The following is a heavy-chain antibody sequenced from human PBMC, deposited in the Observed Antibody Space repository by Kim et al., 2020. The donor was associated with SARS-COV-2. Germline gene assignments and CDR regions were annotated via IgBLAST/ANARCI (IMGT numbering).Heavy chain of an antibody. D-gene: IGHD2-21*02. CDR2: IIPILGIA. J-gene: IGHJ5*02. V-gene: IGHV1-69*04. Sequence: SVEVSCKASGGTFSSYAISWVRQAPGQGLEWMGRIIPILGIANYAQKFQGRVTITADKSTGTAYMELSSLRSEDTAVYYCARELVVVTAINWFDPWGQGTLVTVSS. CDR3: ARELVVVTAINWFDP. CDR1: GGTFSSYA.